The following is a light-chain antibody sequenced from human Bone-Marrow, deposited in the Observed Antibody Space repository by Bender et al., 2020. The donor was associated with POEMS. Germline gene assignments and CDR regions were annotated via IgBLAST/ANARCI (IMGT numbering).Light chain of an antibody. J-gene: IGLJ1*01. CDR1: SSDIDAYNS. Sequence: QSALTQPPSASGSPGQSVTISCAGTSSDIDAYNSVSWYHQHPGRAPRLMIYEVSKRPSGVPDRFSASKSGNPASLTVSGLQAADEGDYYCFSYAASSTYVFGSGTKVTVL. CDR3: FSYAASSTYV. CDR2: EVS. V-gene: IGLV2-8*01.